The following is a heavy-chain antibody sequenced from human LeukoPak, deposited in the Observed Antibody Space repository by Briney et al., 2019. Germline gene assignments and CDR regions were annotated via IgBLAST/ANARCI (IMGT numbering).Heavy chain of an antibody. CDR3: AKDRDSDYYMDV. V-gene: IGHV3-21*01. D-gene: IGHD3/OR15-3a*01. Sequence: GGSLRLSCAASGFTFSSYSMNWVRQAPGKGLEWVSSISSSSSYIYYADSVKGRFTISRDNSKNTLYLQMNSLRAEDTAVYYCAKDRDSDYYMDVWGKGTTVTISS. CDR2: ISSSSSYI. J-gene: IGHJ6*03. CDR1: GFTFSSYS.